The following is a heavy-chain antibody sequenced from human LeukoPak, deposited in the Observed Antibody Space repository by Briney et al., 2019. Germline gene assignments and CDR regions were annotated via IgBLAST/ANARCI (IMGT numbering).Heavy chain of an antibody. D-gene: IGHD6-19*01. J-gene: IGHJ6*02. CDR2: IYYSGST. V-gene: IGHV4-59*08. Sequence: SETLSLTCTVSGGSISSYYWSWIRQPPGKGLEWIGYIYYSGSTNYNPSLKSRVTISVDTSKNQFSLKLSSVTAADTAVYYCARQGKARLRSGWYYYYGMDVWGQGTTVTVSS. CDR1: GGSISSYY. CDR3: ARQGKARLRSGWYYYYGMDV.